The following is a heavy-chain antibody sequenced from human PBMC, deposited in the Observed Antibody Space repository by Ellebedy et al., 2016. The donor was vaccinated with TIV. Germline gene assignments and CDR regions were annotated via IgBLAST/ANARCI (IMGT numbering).Heavy chain of an antibody. Sequence: PGGSLRLSCAASGFAVSSNYMSWVRQTPEKGLEWVSVIYSGGSTYYADSVKGRFTISRDNSKNTLYLQMNSLRAEDTAVYYCARGRYYDSSGYYNSDDAFDIWGQGTMVTVSS. CDR1: GFAVSSNY. J-gene: IGHJ3*02. CDR2: IYSGGST. D-gene: IGHD3-22*01. CDR3: ARGRYYDSSGYYNSDDAFDI. V-gene: IGHV3-66*01.